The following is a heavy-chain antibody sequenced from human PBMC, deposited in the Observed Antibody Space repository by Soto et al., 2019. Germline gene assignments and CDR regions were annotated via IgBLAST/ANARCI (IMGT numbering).Heavy chain of an antibody. D-gene: IGHD6-19*01. V-gene: IGHV4-34*01. CDR3: ARRTAVAGTGGVDY. CDR2: INHSGST. CDR1: GGSFSGYY. Sequence: QVQLQQWGAGLLKPSETLSLTCAVYGGSFSGYYWSWIRQPPGKGLEWIGEINHSGSTNYNPSLKSRVTISVDTSKNQFSLKLSSVTAADTAVYYCARRTAVAGTGGVDYWGQGTLVTVSS. J-gene: IGHJ4*02.